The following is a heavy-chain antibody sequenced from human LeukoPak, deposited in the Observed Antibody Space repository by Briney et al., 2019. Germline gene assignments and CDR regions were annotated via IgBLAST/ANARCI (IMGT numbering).Heavy chain of an antibody. D-gene: IGHD4-11*01. CDR2: IIPIFGTA. J-gene: IGHJ4*02. CDR3: ASPMTTVKPV. V-gene: IGHV1-69*06. CDR1: GGTFSSYA. Sequence: ASVKVSCKASGGTFSSYAISWVRQAPGQGLEWMGGIIPIFGTANYAQKFQGRVTITADKSTSTAYMELSSLRSEDTAVYYCASPMTTVKPVWGQGTLVTVPS.